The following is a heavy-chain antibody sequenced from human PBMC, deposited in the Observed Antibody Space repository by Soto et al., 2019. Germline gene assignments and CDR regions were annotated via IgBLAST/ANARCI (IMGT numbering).Heavy chain of an antibody. CDR1: AYDVTRYY. CDR2: INPSAGGT. Sequence: ASVKVSCKASAYDVTRYYIHWVRQGPGQGLEWMGIINPSAGGTSYAQKSQARVTMTRDTSTSTIYMELSSLTSEDTAVYYCARDSTLAYWGQGTLVTVSS. V-gene: IGHV1-46*01. J-gene: IGHJ4*02. CDR3: ARDSTLAY.